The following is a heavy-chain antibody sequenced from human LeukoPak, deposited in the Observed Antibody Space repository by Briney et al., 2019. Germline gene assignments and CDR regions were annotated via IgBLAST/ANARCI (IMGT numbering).Heavy chain of an antibody. CDR3: ARGPYYYDSSGYYYGYFQH. J-gene: IGHJ1*01. CDR1: GFTFSSYW. CDR2: IKQDGSEK. V-gene: IGHV3-7*04. D-gene: IGHD3-22*01. Sequence: PGGSLRLSCAASGFTFSSYWMSWVRQAPGKGLEWVANIKQDGSEKYYVDSVKGRSTISRDNAKNSLYLQMNSLRAEDTAVYYCARGPYYYDSSGYYYGYFQHWGQGTLVTVSS.